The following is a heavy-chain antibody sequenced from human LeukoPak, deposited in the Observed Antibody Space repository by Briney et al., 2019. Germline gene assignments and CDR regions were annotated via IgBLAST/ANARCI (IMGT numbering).Heavy chain of an antibody. Sequence: SETLSLTCTVSGGSISSYYWSWIRQPPGKGLEWIGEINHSGSTNYNPSLKSRVTISVDTSKNQFSLKLSSVTAADTAVYYCARGTGKGYSYAVYYFDYWGQGTLVTVSS. CDR2: INHSGST. CDR3: ARGTGKGYSYAVYYFDY. CDR1: GGSISSYY. V-gene: IGHV4-34*01. J-gene: IGHJ4*02. D-gene: IGHD5-18*01.